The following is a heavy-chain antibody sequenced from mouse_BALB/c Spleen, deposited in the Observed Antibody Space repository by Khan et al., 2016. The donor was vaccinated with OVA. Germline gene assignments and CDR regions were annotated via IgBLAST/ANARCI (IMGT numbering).Heavy chain of an antibody. V-gene: IGHV1-7*01. Sequence: QVQLQQSGAELAKPGASVKMSCKASGYTFTTYWMHWVKQRPGQGLEWIGYINPSTGYIEYNQKFKDRATLTADKSSTTAYMRLSSLTSEDSAVYYFARDYYGSTSFAYWGQGTLVTVSA. CDR2: INPSTGYI. D-gene: IGHD1-1*01. CDR3: ARDYYGSTSFAY. J-gene: IGHJ3*01. CDR1: GYTFTTYW.